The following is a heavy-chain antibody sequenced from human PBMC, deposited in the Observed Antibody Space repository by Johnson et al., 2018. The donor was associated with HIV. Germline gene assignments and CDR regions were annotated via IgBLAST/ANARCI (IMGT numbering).Heavy chain of an antibody. CDR3: AKGRGSPPGAFDI. CDR2: IYSGGST. CDR1: GFTVSSNY. V-gene: IGHV3-66*01. D-gene: IGHD1-26*01. J-gene: IGHJ3*02. Sequence: MQLVESGGGLVQPGGSLRLSCASSGFTVSSNYMSWVRQAPGKGLEWVSVIYSGGSTYHADSVKGRFIISRDNSKSTLYLQMNSLRAEDTAVYYCAKGRGSPPGAFDIWGQGTMVTVSS.